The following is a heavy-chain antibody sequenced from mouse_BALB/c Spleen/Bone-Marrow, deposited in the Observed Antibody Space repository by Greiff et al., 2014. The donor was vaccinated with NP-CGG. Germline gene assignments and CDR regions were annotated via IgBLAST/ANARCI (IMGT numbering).Heavy chain of an antibody. V-gene: IGHV1S81*02. Sequence: VQLQQSGAELVKPGASVKLSCKASGYTFTSYYMYWVKQRPGQGLEWIGEITPSNGDTNFNEKFKSKATLTVDKSSSTAYMQLSSLTSEDSAVYYCSGEGAYWGQGTLVTVSA. CDR2: ITPSNGDT. CDR3: SGEGAY. J-gene: IGHJ3*01. CDR1: GYTFTSYY.